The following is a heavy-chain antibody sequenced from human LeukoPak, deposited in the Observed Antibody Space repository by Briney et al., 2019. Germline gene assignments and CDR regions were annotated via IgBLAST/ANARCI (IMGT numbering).Heavy chain of an antibody. J-gene: IGHJ4*02. Sequence: AASVKVSCTASGGTFSSYAISWVRQAPGQGLEWMGGIIPIFGTANYAQKFQGRVTITADESTSTAYMELSSLRSEDTAVYYCAIMGRYCTNGVCLTKDYYFDYWGQGTLVTVSS. V-gene: IGHV1-69*13. D-gene: IGHD2-8*01. CDR3: AIMGRYCTNGVCLTKDYYFDY. CDR1: GGTFSSYA. CDR2: IIPIFGTA.